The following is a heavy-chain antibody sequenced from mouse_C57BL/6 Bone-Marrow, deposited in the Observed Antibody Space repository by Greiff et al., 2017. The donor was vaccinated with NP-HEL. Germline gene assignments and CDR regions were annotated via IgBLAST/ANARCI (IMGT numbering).Heavy chain of an antibody. D-gene: IGHD4-1*01. CDR1: GYTFTDYN. V-gene: IGHV1-18*01. Sequence: EVKLMESGPELVKPGASVKIPCKASGYTFTDYNMDWVKQSHGKSLEWIGDINPNNGGTIYNQKFKGKATLTVDKSSSTAYMELRSLTSEDTAVYYCARGDWERGFAYWGQGTLVTVSA. CDR2: INPNNGGT. CDR3: ARGDWERGFAY. J-gene: IGHJ3*01.